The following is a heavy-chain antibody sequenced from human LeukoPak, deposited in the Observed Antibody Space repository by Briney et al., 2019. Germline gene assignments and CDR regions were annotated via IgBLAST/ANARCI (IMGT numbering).Heavy chain of an antibody. CDR1: GGSISSYY. CDR3: ARYSGSPTWFFDY. D-gene: IGHD1-26*01. CDR2: IYDDGST. V-gene: IGHV4-59*01. J-gene: IGHJ4*02. Sequence: PSETLSLTCTVSGGSISSYYWSWIRQPPGKGLEWIGHIYDDGSTKYSPSLQSRLTLSVDTSKNHLSLKLSSVTAADTAVYYCARYSGSPTWFFDYWGQGTLVTVSS.